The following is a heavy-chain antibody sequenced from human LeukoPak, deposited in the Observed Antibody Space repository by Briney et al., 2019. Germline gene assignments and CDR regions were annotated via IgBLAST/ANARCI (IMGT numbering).Heavy chain of an antibody. J-gene: IGHJ3*02. D-gene: IGHD2-21*02. V-gene: IGHV1-69*13. CDR1: GGTFSSYA. Sequence: SVKVSCKASGGTFSSYAISWVRQAPGQGLEWMGGIIPIFGTANYAQKFQGRVTITADESTSTAYMELSSLRSEDTAVYYCAREGGLAYCGGDCYSGAFDIWGQGTVVTVSS. CDR3: AREGGLAYCGGDCYSGAFDI. CDR2: IIPIFGTA.